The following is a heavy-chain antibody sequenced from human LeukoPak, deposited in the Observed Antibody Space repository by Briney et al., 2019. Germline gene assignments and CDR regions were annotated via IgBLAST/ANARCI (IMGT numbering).Heavy chain of an antibody. CDR2: ISAYSGDT. J-gene: IGHJ5*02. V-gene: IGHV1-18*04. D-gene: IGHD2-2*01. CDR3: ARDFTPYCSSTSCSWFDP. Sequence: ASVKVSCKASGYTFINYYMHWVRQAPGQGLEWVGWISAYSGDTIYAQKLQGRVTMTTDTSTSTAYMELRSLISDDTAVYYCARDFTPYCSSTSCSWFDPWGQGTLVTVSS. CDR1: GYTFINYY.